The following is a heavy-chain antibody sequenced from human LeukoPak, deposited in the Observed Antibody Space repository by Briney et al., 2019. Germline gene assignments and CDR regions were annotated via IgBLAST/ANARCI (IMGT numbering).Heavy chain of an antibody. CDR2: IYSGGST. CDR3: ARDAFDI. J-gene: IGHJ3*02. Sequence: GGSLRLSCAASGFTFSDYYMSWVRQAPGKGLEWVSVIYSGGSTYYADSVKGRFTTSRDNSKNTLYLQMNSLRAEDTAVYYCARDAFDIWGQGTMVTVSS. V-gene: IGHV3-53*01. CDR1: GFTFSDYY.